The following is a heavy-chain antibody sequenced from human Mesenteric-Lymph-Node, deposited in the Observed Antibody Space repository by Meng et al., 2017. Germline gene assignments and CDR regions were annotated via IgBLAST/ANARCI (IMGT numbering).Heavy chain of an antibody. D-gene: IGHD4-17*01. J-gene: IGHJ4*02. V-gene: IGHV4-61*01. CDR2: IYYSGST. CDR1: GGSVSSGSYY. CDR3: VRQGQGYGDYLDS. Sequence: ESLKISCTVSGGSVSSGSYYWSWIRQPPGKGLEWIGYIYYSGSTNYNPSLKSRVTISVDTSKNQLSLKLRSVTAADTAVYYCVRQGQGYGDYLDSWGQGTLVTVSS.